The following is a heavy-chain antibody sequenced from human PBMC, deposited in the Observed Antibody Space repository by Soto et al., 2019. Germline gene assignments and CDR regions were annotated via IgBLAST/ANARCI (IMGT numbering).Heavy chain of an antibody. J-gene: IGHJ5*01. V-gene: IGHV4-30-4*01. CDR3: ARGRYCINGRCFPNWLDS. Sequence: SETLSLTCSVSGDSISTVDYFWAWIRQPPGQALEYIGYIYKSTTTYYNPSFESRVAISLDTSKSQFSLNVTSVTAADTAVYFCARGRYCINGRCFPNWLDSWGAGTLLTVYS. CDR1: GDSISTVDYF. CDR2: IYKSTTT. D-gene: IGHD2-8*01.